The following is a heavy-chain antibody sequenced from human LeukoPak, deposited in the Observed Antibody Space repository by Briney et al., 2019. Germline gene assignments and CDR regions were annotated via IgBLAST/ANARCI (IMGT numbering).Heavy chain of an antibody. D-gene: IGHD5-24*01. CDR3: ARDRDGYNWGALRD. CDR1: GFTFSSYA. CDR2: ISYDGSNK. J-gene: IGHJ4*02. Sequence: GGSLRLSCAASGFTFSSYAMHWVRQAPGKGLEWVAVISYDGSNKYYADSVKGRFTISRDNFKNTVYLQMNSLRADETAVYYCARDRDGYNWGALRDWGQGTLVTVSS. V-gene: IGHV3-30-3*01.